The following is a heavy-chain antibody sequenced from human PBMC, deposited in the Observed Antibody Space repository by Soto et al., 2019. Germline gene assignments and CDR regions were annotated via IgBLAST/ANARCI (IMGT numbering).Heavy chain of an antibody. CDR2: IAYSGTKK. CDR3: ASHYDMWSGYLSPVDY. J-gene: IGHJ4*02. D-gene: IGHD3-3*01. Sequence: GGSLRLSCAASGFTFSSYGMHWVRQAPGKGLEWVAYIAYSGTKKYYADSVKGRFTITRDNAKNSLYLEMNSLRDEDTAVYYCASHYDMWSGYLSPVDYWGQGTLVTVSS. CDR1: GFTFSSYG. V-gene: IGHV3-48*02.